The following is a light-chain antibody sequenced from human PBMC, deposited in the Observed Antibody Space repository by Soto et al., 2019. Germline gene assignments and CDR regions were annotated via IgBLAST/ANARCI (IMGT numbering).Light chain of an antibody. Sequence: EIVLTQSPATLSLSPGERATLSCRASQSVSSYLAWYQQNPGQAPRLLIYDASNRATGLPARFSGSGSGTDFTLSITRPEPEDFAVYYCQQRSNWPPTFGQGTKVEIK. J-gene: IGKJ1*01. CDR1: QSVSSY. V-gene: IGKV3-11*01. CDR2: DAS. CDR3: QQRSNWPPT.